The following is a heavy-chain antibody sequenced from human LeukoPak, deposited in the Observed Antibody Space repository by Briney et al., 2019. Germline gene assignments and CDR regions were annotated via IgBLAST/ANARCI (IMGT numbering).Heavy chain of an antibody. CDR1: GGSFSGYY. V-gene: IGHV4-34*01. J-gene: IGHJ6*04. Sequence: SETLSLTCAVYGGSFSGYYWSWIRQPPGKGLEWIGEINLSGSTNYNPSLKSRVTISVDTSKNQFSLKLSSVTAADTAVYYCARVQLWSPYYYYGMDVWGKGTTVTVSS. CDR2: INLSGST. D-gene: IGHD5-18*01. CDR3: ARVQLWSPYYYYGMDV.